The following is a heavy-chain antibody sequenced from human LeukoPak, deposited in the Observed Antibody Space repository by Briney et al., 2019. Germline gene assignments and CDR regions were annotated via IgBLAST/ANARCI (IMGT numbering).Heavy chain of an antibody. D-gene: IGHD3-3*02. CDR1: GYTFTSYD. CDR3: ARARINYGMDV. Sequence: ASVKVSCKASGYTFTSYDINWVRQATGQGLEWMGWMNPNSGNTGYAQKFQGRVTMTRDTSTSTVYMELSSLRSEDTAVYYCARARINYGMDVWGQGTTVTVSS. CDR2: MNPNSGNT. V-gene: IGHV1-8*01. J-gene: IGHJ6*02.